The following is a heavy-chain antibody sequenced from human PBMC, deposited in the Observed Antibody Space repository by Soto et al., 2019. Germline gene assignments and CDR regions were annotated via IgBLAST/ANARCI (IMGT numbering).Heavy chain of an antibody. V-gene: IGHV1-2*04. D-gene: IGHD4-17*01. CDR2: INPNSGGT. CDR1: GYTFTGYY. J-gene: IGHJ5*02. CDR3: AREIKGYGDYDFESERWFDP. Sequence: QVQLVQSGAEVKKPGASVKVSCKASGYTFTGYYMHWVRQAPGQGLEWMGWINPNSGGTNYAQKFQGWVTMTRDTSISTAYMEMSRLRSDDTAVYYCAREIKGYGDYDFESERWFDPWGQGTLVTVSS.